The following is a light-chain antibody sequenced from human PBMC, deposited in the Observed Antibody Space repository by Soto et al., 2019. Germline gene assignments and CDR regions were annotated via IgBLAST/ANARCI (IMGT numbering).Light chain of an antibody. CDR1: QSLLHSNGYNS. Sequence: DIVLTQSPLSLPVTPGEPASISCRSSQSLLHSNGYNSLDWYLQKPGQSPQLLIYLGSNRASGVPDRFSGSGSGTDFTLKISRVEAEDVGVYYCMQALQTPVTFGGGTKVDI. CDR2: LGS. V-gene: IGKV2-28*01. J-gene: IGKJ4*01. CDR3: MQALQTPVT.